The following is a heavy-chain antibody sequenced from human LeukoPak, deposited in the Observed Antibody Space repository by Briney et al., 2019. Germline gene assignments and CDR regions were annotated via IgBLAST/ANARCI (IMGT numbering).Heavy chain of an antibody. Sequence: ASGKVSCKASGGTFSSYSISWVRQPPGQGLEWMGGIIPIFGTANYAHKFQGRVTITADESTSTAYMELSSLRSEDTAVYYCASDIAAAGENGYYYYGMDVWGKGTTVTVSS. CDR3: ASDIAAAGENGYYYYGMDV. D-gene: IGHD6-13*01. CDR2: IIPIFGTA. CDR1: GGTFSSYS. V-gene: IGHV1-69*13. J-gene: IGHJ6*04.